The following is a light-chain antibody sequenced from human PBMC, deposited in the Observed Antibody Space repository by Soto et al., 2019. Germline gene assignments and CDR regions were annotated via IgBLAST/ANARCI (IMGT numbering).Light chain of an antibody. V-gene: IGKV3-20*01. Sequence: EIVLTQSPGTLSLSPGERATLSCRASQSGDSSYLAWYQQKPGQPPRLLIYDASSRATGIPDRFSGSGSGTDFTLTISRLETEDFAVYYCQQYGSSLMYTFGQGTKLEIK. CDR2: DAS. CDR3: QQYGSSLMYT. J-gene: IGKJ2*01. CDR1: QSGDSSY.